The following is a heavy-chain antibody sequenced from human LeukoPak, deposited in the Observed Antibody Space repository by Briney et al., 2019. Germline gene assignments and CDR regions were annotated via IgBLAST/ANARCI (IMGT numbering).Heavy chain of an antibody. CDR3: AREGLYYDFWGGYYTGVRWFDH. Sequence: PGGSLRLSCAASGFTFSSYWMHWVRQAPGKGLVWVSRINSDGSSTSYADSVKGRFTISRDNAKNTLYLQMNSLRAEDTAVYYCAREGLYYDFWGGYYTGVRWFDHWGQGTLVTVSS. V-gene: IGHV3-74*01. CDR1: GFTFSSYW. J-gene: IGHJ5*02. CDR2: INSDGSST. D-gene: IGHD3-3*01.